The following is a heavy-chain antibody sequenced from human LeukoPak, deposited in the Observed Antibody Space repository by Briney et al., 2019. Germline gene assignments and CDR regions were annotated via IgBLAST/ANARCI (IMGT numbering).Heavy chain of an antibody. Sequence: SETLSLTCTVSGGSISSYYWSWIRQPPGKGLEWIGYVYYSGSTNYKSSLKSRVSISVDTSKNQFSLKLSSVTAADTAVYYCARGHPWQHLPESAFDYWGQGTLVTISS. CDR2: VYYSGST. J-gene: IGHJ4*02. CDR3: ARGHPWQHLPESAFDY. V-gene: IGHV4-59*01. CDR1: GGSISSYY.